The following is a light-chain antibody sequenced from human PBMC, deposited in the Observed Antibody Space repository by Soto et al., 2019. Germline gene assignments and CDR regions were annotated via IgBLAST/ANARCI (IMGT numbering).Light chain of an antibody. CDR1: RSNVASNT. CDR3: AAWDDSLNGVL. V-gene: IGLV1-44*01. J-gene: IGLJ3*02. CDR2: SNN. Sequence: QSVLTQPPSASGTPGQRVTISCSGSRSNVASNTVNWYQQLPGTAPRVLIYSNNQRPSGVPGRFSGSKSGTSASLAINGLRSEDEGDYYCAAWDDSLNGVLFGGGTKVTVL.